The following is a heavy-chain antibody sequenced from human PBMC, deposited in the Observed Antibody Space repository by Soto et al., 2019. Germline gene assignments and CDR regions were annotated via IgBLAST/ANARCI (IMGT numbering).Heavy chain of an antibody. Sequence: QVQLVESGGGVVQPGRSLRLSCAASGFTFSSYGMHWVRQAPGKGLEWVAVIWYDGSNKYYADSVKGRFTISRDNSKNTLYLPMNSLRAEDTAVYYCARDHEDDSSGYYPSQPDYWGQGTLVTVSS. CDR1: GFTFSSYG. J-gene: IGHJ4*02. CDR3: ARDHEDDSSGYYPSQPDY. CDR2: IWYDGSNK. D-gene: IGHD3-22*01. V-gene: IGHV3-33*01.